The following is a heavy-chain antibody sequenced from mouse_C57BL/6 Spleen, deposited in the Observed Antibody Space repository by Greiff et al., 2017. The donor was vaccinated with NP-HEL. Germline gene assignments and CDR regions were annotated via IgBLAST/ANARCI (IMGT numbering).Heavy chain of an antibody. D-gene: IGHD2-3*01. CDR2: IRSKSNNYAT. CDR1: GFSFNTYA. V-gene: IGHV10-1*01. J-gene: IGHJ2*01. Sequence: EVQLQESGGGLVQPKGSLKLSCAASGFSFNTYAMNWVRQAPGKGLEWVARIRSKSNNYATYYADSVKDRFTISRDDSESMLYLQMNNLKTEDTAMYYCVRQDGYYVNYFDYWGQGTTLTVSS. CDR3: VRQDGYYVNYFDY.